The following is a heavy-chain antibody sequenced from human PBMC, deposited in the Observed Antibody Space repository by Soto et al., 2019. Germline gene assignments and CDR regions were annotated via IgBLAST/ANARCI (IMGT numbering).Heavy chain of an antibody. CDR1: GFTFNAFA. D-gene: IGHD3-16*01. CDR3: ARGYDDGTNLRYKYNMDV. CDR2: ISFDGLNK. Sequence: QEELVESGGGVVQPGRSLRLSCTASGFTFNAFAMHWVRQAPGKGLEWVAVISFDGLNKYYPDSVKGRFVISRANSNSMGWREMSSVRTQDTAVDCGARGYDDGTNLRYKYNMDVSGEGT. J-gene: IGHJ6*03. V-gene: IGHV3-30*03.